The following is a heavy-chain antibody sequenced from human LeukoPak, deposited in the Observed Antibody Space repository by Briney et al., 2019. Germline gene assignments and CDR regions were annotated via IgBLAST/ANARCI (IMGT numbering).Heavy chain of an antibody. CDR2: ISYDGSNK. CDR1: GFTFSSYA. V-gene: IGHV3-30*04. CDR3: AKAGYSSSWYHAFDI. Sequence: GGSLRLSCAASGFTFSSYAMHWVRQAPGKGLEWVAVISYDGSNKYYADSVKGRFTISRDNSKNTLYLQMNSLRAEDTAVYYCAKAGYSSSWYHAFDIWGQGTTVTVSS. D-gene: IGHD6-13*01. J-gene: IGHJ3*02.